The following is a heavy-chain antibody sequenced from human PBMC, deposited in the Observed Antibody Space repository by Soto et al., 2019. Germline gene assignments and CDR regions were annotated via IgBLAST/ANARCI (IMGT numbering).Heavy chain of an antibody. CDR1: EFAFSSYA. CDR3: AKDIQGRGATTGDDAFDI. CDR2: ISSSGGST. V-gene: IGHV3-23*01. D-gene: IGHD1-1*01. Sequence: GGYLRLSCVASEFAFSSYAMNWVRQAPGEGPEWVSLISSSGGSTYYADSVKGRFSISRDNSKNTLYLQMNSLRVEDTAIYYCAKDIQGRGATTGDDAFDIWGQGTMVTVSS. J-gene: IGHJ3*02.